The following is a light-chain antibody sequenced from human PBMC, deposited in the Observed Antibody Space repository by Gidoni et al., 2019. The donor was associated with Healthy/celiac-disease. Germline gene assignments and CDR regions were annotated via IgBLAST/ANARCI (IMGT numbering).Light chain of an antibody. V-gene: IGLV1-40*01. CDR1: SSNIGAGYD. CDR2: GNS. J-gene: IGLJ3*02. Sequence: QSVLTQPPSVSAAPGQRVTISCTGSSSNIGAGYDVHWYQQLPGTAPKLLIYGNSNRPSGVPDRFSGSKSGTSASLAITGLQAEDEADYYCQSYDSSLSPNWVFGGGTKLTVL. CDR3: QSYDSSLSPNWV.